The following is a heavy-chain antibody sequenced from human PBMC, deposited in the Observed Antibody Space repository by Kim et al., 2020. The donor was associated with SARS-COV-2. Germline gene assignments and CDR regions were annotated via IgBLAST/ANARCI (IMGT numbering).Heavy chain of an antibody. CDR1: EYSFIGYY. V-gene: IGHV1-2*02. CDR3: AKSYGQRNYSFDS. J-gene: IGHJ4*02. Sequence: ASVKVSCKAPEYSFIGYYIHWVRQAPGQGPEWMGWTNTNSGDTKYAQKFQGRVTMTRDTSFSTAYLELSRLRSDDTAMYYCAKSYGQRNYSFDSWGPGTL. D-gene: IGHD5-18*01. CDR2: TNTNSGDT.